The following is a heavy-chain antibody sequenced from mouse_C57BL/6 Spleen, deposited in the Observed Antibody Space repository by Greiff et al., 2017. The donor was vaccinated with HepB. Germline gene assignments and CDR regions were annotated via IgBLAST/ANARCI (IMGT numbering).Heavy chain of an antibody. CDR2: ISYDGSN. J-gene: IGHJ2*01. CDR3: ARDHSSTFDY. D-gene: IGHD1-1*01. Sequence: DVKLQESGPGLVKPSQSLSLTCSVTGYSINSGYYWNWIWQFPGNQLEWMGYISYDGSNNYNQSLKNRISITRDTSKNQLFLKLNSVTTEDTATYYCARDHSSTFDYWGQGTTLTVSS. CDR1: GYSINSGYY. V-gene: IGHV3-6*01.